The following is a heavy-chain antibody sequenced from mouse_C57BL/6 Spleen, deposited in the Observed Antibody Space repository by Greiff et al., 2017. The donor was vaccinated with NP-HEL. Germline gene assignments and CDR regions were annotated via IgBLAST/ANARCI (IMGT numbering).Heavy chain of an antibody. V-gene: IGHV5-4*01. CDR2: ISDGGSYT. Sequence: EVHLVESGGGLVKPGGSLKLSCAASGFTFSSYAMSWVRQTPEKRLEWVATISDGGSYTYYPDNVKGRFTISRDNAKNNLYLQMSHLKSEDTAMYYCARDRMVTTDYYAMDDWGQGTSVTVSS. D-gene: IGHD2-2*01. J-gene: IGHJ4*01. CDR1: GFTFSSYA. CDR3: ARDRMVTTDYYAMDD.